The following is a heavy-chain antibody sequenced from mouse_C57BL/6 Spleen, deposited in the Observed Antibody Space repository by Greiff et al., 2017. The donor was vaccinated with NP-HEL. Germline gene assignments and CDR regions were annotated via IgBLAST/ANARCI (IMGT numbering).Heavy chain of an antibody. D-gene: IGHD1-1*01. Sequence: VQLQQPGAELVKPGASVKVSCKASGYTFTSYWMHWVKQRPGQGLEWIGSIHPSDSDTNYNQKFKGKATLTVDKSSSTAYMQLSRLTSEDSAVYYCAIPFISAVVAFDYWGQGTTLTVSS. CDR2: IHPSDSDT. J-gene: IGHJ2*01. V-gene: IGHV1-74*01. CDR1: GYTFTSYW. CDR3: AIPFISAVVAFDY.